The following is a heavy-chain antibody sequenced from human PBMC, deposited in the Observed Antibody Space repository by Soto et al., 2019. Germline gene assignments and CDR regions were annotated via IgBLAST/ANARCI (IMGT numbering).Heavy chain of an antibody. V-gene: IGHV3-7*01. CDR2: INQDGSEK. CDR3: FNVAFGY. CDR1: GFSFSSNW. Sequence: GGSLRLSRTASGFSFSSNWMSWVRQAPGKGPEWVANINQDGSEKYCADSVKGRFTISRYNAKNSLYLQMDSLRVEDTALYYCFNVAFGYWGRGTLVTVSS. J-gene: IGHJ4*02.